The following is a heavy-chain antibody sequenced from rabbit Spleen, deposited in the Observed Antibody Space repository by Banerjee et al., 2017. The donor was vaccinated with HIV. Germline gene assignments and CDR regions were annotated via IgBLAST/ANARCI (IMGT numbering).Heavy chain of an antibody. J-gene: IGHJ4*01. CDR3: ATNRNIDRFNL. CDR2: IYAGSSGTT. CDR1: GFSFSSSDY. Sequence: QSLEESGGDLVKPGASLTLTCTASGFSFSSSDYMCWVRQAPGKGLEWIACIYAGSSGTTYYASWVNGRFTISKTSSTTVTLQMTSLTAADTATYFCATNRNIDRFNLWGPGTLVTVS. V-gene: IGHV1S40*01.